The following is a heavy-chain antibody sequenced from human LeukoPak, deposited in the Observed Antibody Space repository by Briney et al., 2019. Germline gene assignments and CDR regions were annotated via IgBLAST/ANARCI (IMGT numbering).Heavy chain of an antibody. J-gene: IGHJ5*02. D-gene: IGHD1-20*01. CDR1: GFPFSSYA. CDR2: ISGSGGRT. Sequence: GGSLRLSCAASGFPFSSYAMSWVRQAPGKGLEWVSAISGSGGRTYYAGSVKGRFTISRDNSKNTLYRQRSSRRAEDTAVFYGAKDRISGFIFQFDPWGQGTLVTVSS. V-gene: IGHV3-23*01. CDR3: AKDRISGFIFQFDP.